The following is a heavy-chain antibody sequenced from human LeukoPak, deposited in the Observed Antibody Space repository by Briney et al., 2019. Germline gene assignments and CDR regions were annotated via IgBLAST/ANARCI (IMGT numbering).Heavy chain of an antibody. D-gene: IGHD2-15*01. CDR3: AKARLRNYYYYYMDV. V-gene: IGHV3-30*02. J-gene: IGHJ6*03. CDR1: GFIFSRFG. CDR2: IRYDGSEK. Sequence: GGSLRLSCEASGFIFSRFGMHWVRQAPGRGLEWVAFIRYDGSEKMYADSVKGRFTISRDNSKNTLYLQMNSLRAEDTAVYYCAKARLRNYYYYYMDVWGKGTTVTISS.